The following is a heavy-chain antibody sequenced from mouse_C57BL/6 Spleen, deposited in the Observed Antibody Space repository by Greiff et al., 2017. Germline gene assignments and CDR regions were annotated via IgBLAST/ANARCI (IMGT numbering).Heavy chain of an antibody. Sequence: DVMLVESEGGLVQPGSSMKLSCTASGFTFSDYYMAWVRQVPEKGLEWVANINYDGSSTYYLDPLKSRFIISRDNAKNILYLQMSSLKSEDTATYYWERGGGTVVATEYFDVWGTGTTVTVSS. J-gene: IGHJ1*03. CDR2: INYDGSST. CDR3: ERGGGTVVATEYFDV. V-gene: IGHV5-16*01. CDR1: GFTFSDYY. D-gene: IGHD1-1*01.